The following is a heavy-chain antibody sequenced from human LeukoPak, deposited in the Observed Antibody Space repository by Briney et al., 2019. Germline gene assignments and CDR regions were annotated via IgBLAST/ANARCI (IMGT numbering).Heavy chain of an antibody. D-gene: IGHD2-8*01. CDR3: AKDRLYFVVSDFDY. CDR1: GFTFSSYA. J-gene: IGHJ4*02. Sequence: GSLRLSCAASGFTFSSYAMSWVRQAPGKGLEWVSGINNSGGSTYYADSVKGRFTISRDNSKNTLYLQMNSLRAEDTAVYYCAKDRLYFVVSDFDYWGQGTLVTVSS. CDR2: INNSGGST. V-gene: IGHV3-23*01.